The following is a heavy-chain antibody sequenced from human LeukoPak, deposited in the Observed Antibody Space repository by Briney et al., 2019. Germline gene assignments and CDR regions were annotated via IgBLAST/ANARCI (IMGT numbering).Heavy chain of an antibody. J-gene: IGHJ4*02. CDR3: AREGDDYFDY. CDR1: GFTFSSYS. V-gene: IGHV3-21*01. Sequence: GGSLRLSCAASGFTFSSYSMNWVRQAPGKGLEWASSISSSSSYIYYADSVKGRFTISRDNAKNSLYLQMNSLRAEDTAVYYCAREGDDYFDYWGQGTLVTVSS. CDR2: ISSSSSYI. D-gene: IGHD3-10*01.